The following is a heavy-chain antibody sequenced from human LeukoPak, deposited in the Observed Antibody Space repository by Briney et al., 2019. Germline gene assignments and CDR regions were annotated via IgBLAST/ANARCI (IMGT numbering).Heavy chain of an antibody. V-gene: IGHV4-39*01. J-gene: IGHJ4*02. CDR3: ARHGGGSYFLEHLVY. CDR1: GGSISSSSYY. CDR2: IYYSGST. Sequence: SETLSLTCTVSGGSISSSSYYWGWIRQPPGKGLEWIGSIYYSGSTYYNPSLKSRVTISVDTSKNQFSLKLSSVTAADTAVYYCARHGGGSYFLEHLVYWGQGTLVTVSS. D-gene: IGHD1-26*01.